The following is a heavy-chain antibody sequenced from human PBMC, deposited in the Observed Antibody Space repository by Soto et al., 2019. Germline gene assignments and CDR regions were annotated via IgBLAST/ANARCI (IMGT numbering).Heavy chain of an antibody. D-gene: IGHD5-18*01. CDR3: VARIQLWNRVDF. Sequence: PGGSLRLSCAASRLTFSDYYMSWIRQAPGKGLEWLSYISSSGTTIHYADSVKGRFTISRDNAQNSLFLQMNSLRAEDTAVYYCVARIQLWNRVDFWGQGTLVTVSS. CDR2: ISSSGTTI. CDR1: RLTFSDYY. V-gene: IGHV3-11*01. J-gene: IGHJ4*02.